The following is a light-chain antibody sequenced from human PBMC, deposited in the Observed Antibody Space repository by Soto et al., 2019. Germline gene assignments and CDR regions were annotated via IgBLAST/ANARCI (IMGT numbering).Light chain of an antibody. CDR1: QTVNGY. CDR3: QQRYGWPS. V-gene: IGKV3-11*01. J-gene: IGKJ2*01. Sequence: EIVLTKSPATLSLSPGERATLSCRASQTVNGYLAWYQHKLGQAPRLLIYDTSNRATGVPARFSGSGSGTHFTLTIGSLVPEDSAVYYCQQRYGWPSFGQGTKLEIK. CDR2: DTS.